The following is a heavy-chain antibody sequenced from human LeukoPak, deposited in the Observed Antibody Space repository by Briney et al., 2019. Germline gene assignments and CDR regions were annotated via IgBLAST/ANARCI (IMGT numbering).Heavy chain of an antibody. Sequence: SETLSLTCTVSGASISSYYWSWIRQPPGKGLEWIGYIYYSGSTNYNPSLKSRVPISVATSKNQFSLKLSSVTAADTAVYYCARHNDYYVVGGMDVWGQGTTVTVSS. V-gene: IGHV4-59*08. CDR3: ARHNDYYVVGGMDV. CDR2: IYYSGST. CDR1: GASISSYY. J-gene: IGHJ6*02. D-gene: IGHD3-10*02.